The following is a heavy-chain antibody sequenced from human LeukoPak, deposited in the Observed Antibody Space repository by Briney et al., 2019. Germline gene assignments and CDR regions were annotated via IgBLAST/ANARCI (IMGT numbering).Heavy chain of an antibody. CDR2: IYNTGST. CDR3: ARGRDYYDSSGYTDY. Sequence: SETLSLTCSVSGDSINSNYWSWIRQSPGKGLEWIGYIYNTGSTNYSPSLKSRVSIMKDTSKNQISLKLGSVTAADTAVYYCARGRDYYDSSGYTDYWGQGTLVTVSS. D-gene: IGHD3-22*01. J-gene: IGHJ4*02. CDR1: GDSINSNY. V-gene: IGHV4-4*08.